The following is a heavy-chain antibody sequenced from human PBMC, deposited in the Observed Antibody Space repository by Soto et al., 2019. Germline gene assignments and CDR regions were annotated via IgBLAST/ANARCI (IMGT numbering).Heavy chain of an antibody. CDR3: ARINVVVVAATEYYGDY. CDR2: VFYAGTT. D-gene: IGHD2-15*01. V-gene: IGHV4-61*01. CDR1: VASVRSGYYY. J-gene: IGHJ4*02. Sequence: SETLSLTCSVSVASVRSGYYYWSWIRQPPGKGLEWIGYVFYAGTTDYNPSLKSRVAISLDTSKNEFSLRLSSVTAADTAVYYWARINVVVVAATEYYGDYWGQGTPVTVSS.